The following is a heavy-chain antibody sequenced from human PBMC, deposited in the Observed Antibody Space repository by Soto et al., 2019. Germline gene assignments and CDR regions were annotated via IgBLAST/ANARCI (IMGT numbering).Heavy chain of an antibody. CDR1: GGSISSYIYY. J-gene: IGHJ4*02. Sequence: PSETLSLTCTVSGGSISSYIYYWGWIRQPPGKGLEWIGEINHSGSTNYNPSLKSRVTISVDTSKNQFSLKLSSVTAADTAVYYCARGSGTGNYFDYWGQGTLVTVSS. D-gene: IGHD3-10*01. CDR3: ARGSGTGNYFDY. CDR2: INHSGST. V-gene: IGHV4-39*07.